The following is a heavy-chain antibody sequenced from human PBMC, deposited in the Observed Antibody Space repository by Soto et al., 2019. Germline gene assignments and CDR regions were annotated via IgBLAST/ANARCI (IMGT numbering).Heavy chain of an antibody. J-gene: IGHJ3*02. CDR3: AKATATGGGAFDI. D-gene: IGHD1-1*01. CDR2: HYSGGST. V-gene: IGHV3-53*01. Sequence: GGSLRLSCAISGFSVSSNYLSWVRQAPGKGLEWVSVHYSGGSTYYADSVKGRFTISRDSSQNTVYLQMNSLTAGDTALYYCAKATATGGGAFDICGQGTMVTVSS. CDR1: GFSVSSNY.